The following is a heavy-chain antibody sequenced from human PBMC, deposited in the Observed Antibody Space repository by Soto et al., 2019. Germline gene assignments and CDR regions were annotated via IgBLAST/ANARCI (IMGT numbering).Heavy chain of an antibody. CDR1: GFTFSSYA. V-gene: IGHV3-30-3*01. CDR2: ISYDGSNK. D-gene: IGHD4-17*01. Sequence: QVQLVESGGGVVQPGRSLRLSCAASGFTFSSYAMHWVRQAPGKGLEWVAVISYDGSNKYYADSVKGRFTISRDSSKNTLYVQMHSRRAEDTAVYYCARADYGGDYFDYWGQGTLVTVSS. J-gene: IGHJ4*02. CDR3: ARADYGGDYFDY.